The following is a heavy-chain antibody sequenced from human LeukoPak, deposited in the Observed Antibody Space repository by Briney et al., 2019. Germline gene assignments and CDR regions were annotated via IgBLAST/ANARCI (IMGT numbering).Heavy chain of an antibody. J-gene: IGHJ4*02. CDR2: ISDSGGST. Sequence: SGGSLRLSCVASGFTFSSYPMTWVRQAPGKGLEWVSVISDSGGSTYYADSVKGRFTISRDTSQYTVYLQMNSLRVEDTAVYYCAKVIRRYPEPSSWSCFDSWGQGTLVTVS. CDR1: GFTFSSYP. V-gene: IGHV3-23*01. CDR3: AKVIRRYPEPSSWSCFDS. D-gene: IGHD6-13*01.